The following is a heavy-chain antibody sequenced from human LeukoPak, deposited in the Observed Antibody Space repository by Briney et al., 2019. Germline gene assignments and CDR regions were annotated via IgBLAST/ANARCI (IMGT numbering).Heavy chain of an antibody. V-gene: IGHV1-69*05. CDR3: ARLPKNKNWFDP. Sequence: SVKVSCQASGGTFISYAISWVRQAPGQGLEWMGRIIPIFGTANYAQKFQGRVTITTDESTSTAYMELSSLRSEDTAVYYCARLPKNKNWFDPWGQGTLVTVSS. CDR1: GGTFISYA. J-gene: IGHJ5*02. D-gene: IGHD2/OR15-2a*01. CDR2: IIPIFGTA.